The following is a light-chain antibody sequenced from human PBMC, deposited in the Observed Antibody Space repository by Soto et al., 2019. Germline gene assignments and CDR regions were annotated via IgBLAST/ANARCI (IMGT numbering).Light chain of an antibody. V-gene: IGKV1-39*01. Sequence: DIQMTQSPSSLSASVGDRVTISCRASQSISTYLNWYRQKPGKAPELLIYAASSLPSGVPSRFSGSGSGTDFTLTISNLQPEDFSSYYCQQSYSSPNTFGQGTQLEI. CDR1: QSISTY. CDR3: QQSYSSPNT. J-gene: IGKJ2*01. CDR2: AAS.